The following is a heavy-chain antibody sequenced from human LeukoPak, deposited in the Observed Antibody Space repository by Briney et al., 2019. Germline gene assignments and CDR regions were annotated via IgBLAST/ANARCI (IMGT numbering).Heavy chain of an antibody. J-gene: IGHJ4*02. Sequence: SVKVTCKASGGTFSSYAISWVRQAPGQGLEWMGGIIPIFGTANYAQKFQGRVTITTDESTSTAYMELSSLRSEDTAVYYCARISEGSYGGNQYFDYWGQGTLVTVYS. V-gene: IGHV1-69*05. CDR1: GGTFSSYA. D-gene: IGHD4-23*01. CDR3: ARISEGSYGGNQYFDY. CDR2: IIPIFGTA.